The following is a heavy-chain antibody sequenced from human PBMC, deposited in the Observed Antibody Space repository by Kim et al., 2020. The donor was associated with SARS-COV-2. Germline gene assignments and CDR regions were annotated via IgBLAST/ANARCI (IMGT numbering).Heavy chain of an antibody. CDR1: GYTFTSYA. Sequence: ASVKVSCKASGYTFTSYAMHWVRQAPGQRLEWMGWINAGNGNTKYSQKFQGRVTITRDTSASTAYMELSSLRSEDTAVYYCARGPRTIWDYYGSGTSWYFDLWGRGTLVTVSS. CDR2: INAGNGNT. CDR3: ARGPRTIWDYYGSGTSWYFDL. J-gene: IGHJ2*01. D-gene: IGHD3-10*01. V-gene: IGHV1-3*01.